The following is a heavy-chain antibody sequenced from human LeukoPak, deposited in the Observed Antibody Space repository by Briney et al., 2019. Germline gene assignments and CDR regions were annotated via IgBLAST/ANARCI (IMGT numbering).Heavy chain of an antibody. CDR3: ARDGVYDSFDY. CDR1: GLTFSSYW. Sequence: GGSLRLSCAASGLTFSSYWMHWVRQAPGKGLVWVSHINTDGSSTTYADSVKGRFTISRDNSKNTLYLQMNSLRAEDTAVYYCARDGVYDSFDYWGQGTLVTVSS. D-gene: IGHD1-14*01. J-gene: IGHJ4*02. CDR2: INTDGSST. V-gene: IGHV3-74*01.